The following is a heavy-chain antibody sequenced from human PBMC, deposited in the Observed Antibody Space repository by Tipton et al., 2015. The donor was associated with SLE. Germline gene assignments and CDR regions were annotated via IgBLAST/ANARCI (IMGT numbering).Heavy chain of an antibody. CDR3: ASGLLWFGELFF. CDR1: GFTFSTYW. V-gene: IGHV3-23*01. CDR2: ISGSGGST. D-gene: IGHD3-10*01. Sequence: SLRLSCAAYGFTFSTYWMTWVRQAPGKGLEWVSSISGSGGSTYYADAVKGRFTISRDNSQNTVYLEMNSLRSEDTAVYYCASGLLWFGELFFWGQGTLVTVSS. J-gene: IGHJ4*02.